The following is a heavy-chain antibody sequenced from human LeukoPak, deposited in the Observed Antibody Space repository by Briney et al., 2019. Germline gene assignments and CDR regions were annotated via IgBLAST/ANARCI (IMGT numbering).Heavy chain of an antibody. CDR2: INPNSGGT. V-gene: IGHV1-2*02. Sequence: ASVKVSCKASGYTFTGYYMHWVRQAPGQGLEWMGWINPNSGGTNYAQKFQGRVTMTRDTSISTAYMELSRLRSEDTAVYYCARKGCGGDCYRANGAFDYWGQGTLVTVSS. J-gene: IGHJ4*02. CDR1: GYTFTGYY. D-gene: IGHD2-21*02. CDR3: ARKGCGGDCYRANGAFDY.